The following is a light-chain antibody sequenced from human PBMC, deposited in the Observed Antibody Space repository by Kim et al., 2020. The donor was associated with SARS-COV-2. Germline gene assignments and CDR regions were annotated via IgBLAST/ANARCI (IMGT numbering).Light chain of an antibody. V-gene: IGKV1-6*01. CDR1: QSIRSD. Sequence: ASVGDRVTITCRASQSIRSDLGWYQQKPGKAPKLLIYVASSLQSGVPSRFSGSGSGTDFTLTISSLQPEDCATYYCLQDYNYPWTFGQGTKVDIK. CDR2: VAS. CDR3: LQDYNYPWT. J-gene: IGKJ1*01.